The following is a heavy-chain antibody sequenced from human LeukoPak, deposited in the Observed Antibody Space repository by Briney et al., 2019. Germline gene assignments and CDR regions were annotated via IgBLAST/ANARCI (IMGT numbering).Heavy chain of an antibody. D-gene: IGHD2-2*02. V-gene: IGHV3-15*01. CDR1: GFTFSNAR. CDR2: IKSKTDGGTT. CDR3: TTSLEDIVVVPAAIVHFGY. J-gene: IGHJ4*02. Sequence: GGSLRLSCAASGFTFSNARMSWVRQAPGKGLEWVGRIKSKTDGGTTDYAAPVKGRFTISRDDSKNTLYLQMNSLKTEDTAVYYCTTSLEDIVVVPAAIVHFGYWGQGTLVTVSS.